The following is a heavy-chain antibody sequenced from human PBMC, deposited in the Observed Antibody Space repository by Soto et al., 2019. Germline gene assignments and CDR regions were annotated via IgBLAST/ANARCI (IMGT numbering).Heavy chain of an antibody. Sequence: PSETLSLTCTVSGGSINSGDYYWNWIRQPPGKGLEWIGYIYYSGSTYYNPSLKSRVTISVDTSKNQFSLKLSSVTAADTAVYYCARSLVPSWFDPWGQGTLVTVSS. J-gene: IGHJ5*02. CDR3: ARSLVPSWFDP. CDR2: IYYSGST. V-gene: IGHV4-30-4*01. CDR1: GGSINSGDYY.